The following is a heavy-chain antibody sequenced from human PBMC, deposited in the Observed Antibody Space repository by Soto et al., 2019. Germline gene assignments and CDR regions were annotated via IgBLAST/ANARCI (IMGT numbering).Heavy chain of an antibody. D-gene: IGHD3-22*01. CDR2: IYSSGSA. Sequence: SETLSLTCTVSGGSIYTYSWTWLRQPACKGLEWIGHIYSSGSASYNPPLKSRVIISVDRSKNQFSLDLFSVTAADTAIYYCARCMGYDDSGRFDPTFDRWGQGTRVTVSS. J-gene: IGHJ4*02. CDR3: ARCMGYDDSGRFDPTFDR. CDR1: GGSIYTYS. V-gene: IGHV4-4*07.